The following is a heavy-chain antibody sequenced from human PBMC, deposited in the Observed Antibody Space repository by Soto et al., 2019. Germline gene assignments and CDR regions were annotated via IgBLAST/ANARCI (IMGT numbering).Heavy chain of an antibody. CDR2: INAGNGNT. Sequence: ASVKVSCKASGYTFVSYGVNWVRQAPGQRLEWMGGINAGNGNTKYSQKFQGRVTITADESTSTAYMELSSLRSEDTAVYYCARDPSTFTRRGSYYYYYGMDVWGQGTTVTVSS. V-gene: IGHV1-18*01. D-gene: IGHD3-16*01. J-gene: IGHJ6*02. CDR3: ARDPSTFTRRGSYYYYYGMDV. CDR1: GYTFVSYG.